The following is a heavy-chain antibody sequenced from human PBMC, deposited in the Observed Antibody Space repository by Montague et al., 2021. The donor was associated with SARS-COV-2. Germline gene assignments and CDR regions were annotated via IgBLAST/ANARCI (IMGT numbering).Heavy chain of an antibody. V-gene: IGHV3-23*01. Sequence: SLRLSCAASGFTFSSYAMSWVRQAPGKGLEWVSTISIIDGNTYYADSVKGRFTISRDKSKNTLYLQMNSLRAGDTAVYYCAKDRQLVGDDAFDIWGQGTMVTVSS. CDR2: ISIIDGNT. CDR1: GFTFSSYA. CDR3: AKDRQLVGDDAFDI. D-gene: IGHD6-13*01. J-gene: IGHJ3*02.